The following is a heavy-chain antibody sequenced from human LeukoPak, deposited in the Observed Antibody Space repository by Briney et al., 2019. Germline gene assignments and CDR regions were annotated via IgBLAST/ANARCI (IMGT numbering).Heavy chain of an antibody. V-gene: IGHV3-33*08. CDR2: IWYDGSNK. CDR1: GSTFSSYG. CDR3: TRGAGSSDY. Sequence: PGGSLRLSCTGSGSTFSSYGMHWVRQAPGKGLEWVAVIWYDGSNKYYADSVKGRFTISRDNAKNSLYLQMNSLRAEDTAVYYCTRGAGSSDYWGQGTLVTVSS. J-gene: IGHJ4*02. D-gene: IGHD1-26*01.